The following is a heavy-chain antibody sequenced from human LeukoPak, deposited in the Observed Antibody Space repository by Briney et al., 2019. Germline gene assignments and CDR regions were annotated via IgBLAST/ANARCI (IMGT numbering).Heavy chain of an antibody. V-gene: IGHV4-59*08. Sequence: PSETLSLTCTVSGGSVSSYYWTWIRQPPGKGLEWIGYIYNSGSTTYTPSLKSRVTISVDTSKNQFSLKLYSVTAADTAVYYCARHYSSGWSDCWGQGTLVTVSS. D-gene: IGHD6-19*01. J-gene: IGHJ5*01. CDR3: ARHYSSGWSDC. CDR2: IYNSGST. CDR1: GGSVSSYY.